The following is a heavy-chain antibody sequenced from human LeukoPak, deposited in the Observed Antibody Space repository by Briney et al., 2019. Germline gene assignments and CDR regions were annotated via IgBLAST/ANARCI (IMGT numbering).Heavy chain of an antibody. Sequence: PSETLSLTCTVSGGSISSSSYYWGWIRQPPGKGLEWIGSIYYSGSTYYNPSLKSRVTISVDTSKNQFSLKLSSVTAADTAVYYCARATGYSSSWYRRYYFDYWGQGTLVTVSS. J-gene: IGHJ4*02. V-gene: IGHV4-39*07. D-gene: IGHD6-13*01. CDR1: GGSISSSSYY. CDR2: IYYSGST. CDR3: ARATGYSSSWYRRYYFDY.